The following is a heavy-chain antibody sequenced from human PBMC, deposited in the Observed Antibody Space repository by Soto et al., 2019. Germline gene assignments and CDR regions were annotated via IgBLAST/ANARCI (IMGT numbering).Heavy chain of an antibody. CDR1: GGSISNYY. V-gene: IGHV4-59*08. J-gene: IGHJ4*02. Sequence: SETLSLTCTVSGGSISNYYWSWIRQPPGKGLEWFGYFHYSGSTKYNPSLKSRVTISADTSKNLFSLMLSFLTAADASFFYCARGHYDFWSGYFATIDYWGQGTLVTVSS. D-gene: IGHD3-3*01. CDR3: ARGHYDFWSGYFATIDY. CDR2: FHYSGST.